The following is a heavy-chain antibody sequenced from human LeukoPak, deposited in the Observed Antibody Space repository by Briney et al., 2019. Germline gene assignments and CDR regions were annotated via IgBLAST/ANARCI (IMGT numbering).Heavy chain of an antibody. Sequence: GGSLRLSCAASGFTFSDYYMSWLRQAPGKGLEWISYISHTTSYIKYADSVKGRFTISRDNAKNSVYLQMNSLRAEDTALYFCAKVSGEGWFFDYWGQGTLVTVSS. CDR1: GFTFSDYY. D-gene: IGHD6-19*01. CDR2: ISHTTSYI. J-gene: IGHJ4*02. CDR3: AKVSGEGWFFDY. V-gene: IGHV3-11*03.